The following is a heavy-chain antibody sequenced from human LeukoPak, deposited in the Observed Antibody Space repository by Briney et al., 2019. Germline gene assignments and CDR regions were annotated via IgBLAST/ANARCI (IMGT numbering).Heavy chain of an antibody. CDR1: GGTFSSYA. Sequence: ASVKVSCKASGGTFSSYAISWVRQAPGQGLEWMGGIIPIFGTANYAQKFQGRVTITRDTSASTAYMELSSLRSEDTAVYYCATGVIQFFDYWGQGTLVTVSS. V-gene: IGHV1-69*05. CDR3: ATGVIQFFDY. J-gene: IGHJ4*02. CDR2: IIPIFGTA. D-gene: IGHD3-16*02.